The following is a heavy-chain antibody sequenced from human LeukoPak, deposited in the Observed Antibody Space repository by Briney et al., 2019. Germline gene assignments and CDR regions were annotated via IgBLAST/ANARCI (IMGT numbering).Heavy chain of an antibody. Sequence: PGGSLRLSCVASGFTFSSYEMNWARQAPGKGLEWVSYISSSGSTTHYADSAKGRFTISRDNSKNTLYLQMNSLRAEDTAVYYCAKDQFVVVPATDAFDIWGQGTMVTVSS. CDR2: ISSSGSTT. V-gene: IGHV3-48*03. D-gene: IGHD2-2*01. CDR3: AKDQFVVVPATDAFDI. CDR1: GFTFSSYE. J-gene: IGHJ3*02.